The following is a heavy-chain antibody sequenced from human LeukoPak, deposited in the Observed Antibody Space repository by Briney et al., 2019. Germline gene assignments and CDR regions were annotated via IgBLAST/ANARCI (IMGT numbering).Heavy chain of an antibody. CDR2: INHSGST. CDR3: ARFRQWLGPIFDY. D-gene: IGHD6-19*01. J-gene: IGHJ4*02. CDR1: GGSFSGYY. Sequence: NPSETLSLTCAVYGGSFSGYYWSWIRQPPGKGLEWIGEINHSGSTNYNPSLKSRVTISVDTSKNQLSLKLSSVTAADTAVYYCARFRQWLGPIFDYWGQGTLVTVSS. V-gene: IGHV4-34*01.